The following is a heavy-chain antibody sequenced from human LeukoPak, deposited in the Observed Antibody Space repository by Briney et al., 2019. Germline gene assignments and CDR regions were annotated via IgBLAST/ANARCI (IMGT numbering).Heavy chain of an antibody. Sequence: SGGSLRLSCAASGFIFSSYSMNWVRQAPGKGLEWVSSFSGSSSFKFYAESLKGRFTISRDNAKNSLYLQMNSLRAEDTAVYYCARDVAGDLVGAFDIWGQGTMVTVSS. J-gene: IGHJ3*02. CDR2: FSGSSSFK. CDR3: ARDVAGDLVGAFDI. CDR1: GFIFSSYS. D-gene: IGHD7-27*01. V-gene: IGHV3-21*01.